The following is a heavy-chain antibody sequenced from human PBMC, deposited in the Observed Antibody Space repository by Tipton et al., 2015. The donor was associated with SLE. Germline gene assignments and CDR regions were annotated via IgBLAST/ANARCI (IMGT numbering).Heavy chain of an antibody. CDR1: GESLTGYY. D-gene: IGHD4-11*01. J-gene: IGHJ6*03. Sequence: GLVKPSETLSLTCAVYGESLTGYYWTWIRQSPGEGLQYIGEINHSGNTKYTPSLQSRVTLSVDTSKNLFSLKLSSVTAADTAVYYCARVRSNYYYYYMDVWGKGTTVTISS. V-gene: IGHV4-34*01. CDR3: ARVRSNYYYYYMDV. CDR2: INHSGNT.